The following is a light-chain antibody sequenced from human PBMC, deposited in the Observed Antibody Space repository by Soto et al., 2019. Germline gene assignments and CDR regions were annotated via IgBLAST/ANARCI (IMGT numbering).Light chain of an antibody. V-gene: IGLV2-14*01. CDR1: SSDVGGYHY. Sequence: QSALTQPASVSGSLGQSITISCTGTSSDVGGYHYVSWYQQYPGKAPKLMIYEVSNRPSGVSNRFSGSKSGNTASLTISGLQAEDEADYYCSSYTSSSTRLFGTGTKVT. J-gene: IGLJ1*01. CDR3: SSYTSSSTRL. CDR2: EVS.